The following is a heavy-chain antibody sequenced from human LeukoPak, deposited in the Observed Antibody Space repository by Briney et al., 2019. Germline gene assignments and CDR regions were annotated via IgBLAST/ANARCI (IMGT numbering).Heavy chain of an antibody. CDR1: GVTFSSYA. J-gene: IGHJ4*02. CDR2: ISGSGGST. CDR3: AKVPYPSGSSHFDY. D-gene: IGHD3-10*01. Sequence: GGSLRLSCAASGVTFSSYAMSWVRQAPGKGLEWVSVISGSGGSTFYADSVKGRFTISRDNSKNTLYLQMNSLRAEDTALYYCAKVPYPSGSSHFDYWGQGTLVTVSS. V-gene: IGHV3-23*01.